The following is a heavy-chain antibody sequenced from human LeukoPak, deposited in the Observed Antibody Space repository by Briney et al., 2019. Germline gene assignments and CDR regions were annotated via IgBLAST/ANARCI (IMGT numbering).Heavy chain of an antibody. V-gene: IGHV1-69*13. Sequence: EASVKVSCKASGGTFSSYAISWVRQAPGQGLEWMGGIIPIFGTANYAQKFQGRVTITADESTSTAYMELSSLRSEDTAVYYCARHGGGSYCGGDCYVAPYYYYYYMDVWGKGTTVTISS. CDR1: GGTFSSYA. J-gene: IGHJ6*03. D-gene: IGHD2-21*02. CDR2: IIPIFGTA. CDR3: ARHGGGSYCGGDCYVAPYYYYYYMDV.